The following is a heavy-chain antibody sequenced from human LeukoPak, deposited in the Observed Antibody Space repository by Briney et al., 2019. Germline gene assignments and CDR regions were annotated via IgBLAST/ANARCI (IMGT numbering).Heavy chain of an antibody. CDR3: ARDSVEWLLYRYYFDY. D-gene: IGHD3-3*01. J-gene: IGHJ4*02. V-gene: IGHV3-20*04. Sequence: PGGSLRLSCAASGFTFDDYGMSWVRQAPGKGLEWVSGINWNGGSTGYADSVKGRFTISRDNAKNSLYLQMNSLRAEDTAVYYCARDSVEWLLYRYYFDYWGQGTLVTVSS. CDR2: INWNGGST. CDR1: GFTFDDYG.